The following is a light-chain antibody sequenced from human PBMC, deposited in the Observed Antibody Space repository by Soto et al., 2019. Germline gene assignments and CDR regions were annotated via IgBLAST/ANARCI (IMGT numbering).Light chain of an antibody. Sequence: EIVMTQSPATLSVSPGERATLSCSASQSVSSNLDWYQQKPGQAPRLLIYGASTRATGIPAGFSGSGSGTEFTLTISRLQSEDFAIYYCQQYNNWPPWTFGQGTKGEIK. CDR2: GAS. J-gene: IGKJ1*01. V-gene: IGKV3D-15*01. CDR3: QQYNNWPPWT. CDR1: QSVSSN.